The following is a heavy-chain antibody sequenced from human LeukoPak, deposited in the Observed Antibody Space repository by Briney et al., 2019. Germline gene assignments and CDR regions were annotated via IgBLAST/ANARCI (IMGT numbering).Heavy chain of an antibody. CDR3: ARGRRDGYNLEYFDK. J-gene: IGHJ4*02. CDR1: GGSISSSPYY. V-gene: IGHV4-39*01. D-gene: IGHD5-24*01. CDR2: FYYSGST. Sequence: SETLSLTCTVSGGSISSSPYYWGWIRQPPGKGLQWIGSFYYSGSTYYNPSLKSRVTIYVDTSKNQFSLKLSSVTAADTAVYYCARGRRDGYNLEYFDKWGQGTLVTVSS.